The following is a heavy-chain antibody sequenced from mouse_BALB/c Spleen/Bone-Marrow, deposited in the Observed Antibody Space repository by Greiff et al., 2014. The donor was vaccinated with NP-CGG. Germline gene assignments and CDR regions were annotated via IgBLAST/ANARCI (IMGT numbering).Heavy chain of an antibody. D-gene: IGHD2-14*01. CDR3: TRRNYRYDGFAY. Sequence: VQLQQSGTVLARPGTSVKMSCKASGYSFTSYWMHWVKQRPGQGLEWIGVIYLGNSDTSYSQKFKGKAKLTAVTSASTAYMELSSLTDEDSAVYYCTRRNYRYDGFAYWGQGTLVTVSA. J-gene: IGHJ3*01. CDR2: IYLGNSDT. V-gene: IGHV1-5*01. CDR1: GYSFTSYW.